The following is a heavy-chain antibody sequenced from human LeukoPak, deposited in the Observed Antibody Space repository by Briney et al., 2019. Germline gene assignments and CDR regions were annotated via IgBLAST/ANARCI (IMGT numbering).Heavy chain of an antibody. CDR3: ARVTKVYCTGPNCGWFDP. CDR2: IYPGDSTT. J-gene: IGHJ5*02. Sequence: GESLKISCKGSGYGFATYWIGWVRQMPGKGLEWMGIIYPGDSTTKYSPSFQGQVTISADKSINTAYLQWSSLKASDTAMYYCARVTKVYCTGPNCGWFDPWGQGTLVTVSS. D-gene: IGHD2-8*02. CDR1: GYGFATYW. V-gene: IGHV5-51*01.